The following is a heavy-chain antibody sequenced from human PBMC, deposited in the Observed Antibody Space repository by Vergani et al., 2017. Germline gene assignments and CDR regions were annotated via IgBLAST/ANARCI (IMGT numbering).Heavy chain of an antibody. CDR2: IRSKANSYAT. CDR1: GFTFSGSA. D-gene: IGHD6-6*01. J-gene: IGHJ6*02. CDR3: TRGKGSSWYYGMDV. V-gene: IGHV3-73*01. Sequence: EVQLVESGGGLVQPGGSLKLSCAASGFTFSGSAMHWVRQASGKGLEWVGRIRSKANSYATAYAASVKGRFTISRDDSKNTAYLQMNSLKTEDTAVDYCTRGKGSSWYYGMDVWGQGTTVTVSS.